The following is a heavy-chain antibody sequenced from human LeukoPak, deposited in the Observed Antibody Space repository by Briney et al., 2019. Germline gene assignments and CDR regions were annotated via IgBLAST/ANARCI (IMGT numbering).Heavy chain of an antibody. CDR3: ARQRGQPGRVSWFDP. Sequence: GESLKISCKGSGYSFTNYWIGWVRQMPGKGLEWMGIIYPGDSDTRYSPSFQGQVTISADKSINTAYLQWRGLKASDTAMYYCARQRGQPGRVSWFDPWGQGTLVTVSS. J-gene: IGHJ5*02. V-gene: IGHV5-51*01. CDR2: IYPGDSDT. CDR1: GYSFTNYW. D-gene: IGHD2-15*01.